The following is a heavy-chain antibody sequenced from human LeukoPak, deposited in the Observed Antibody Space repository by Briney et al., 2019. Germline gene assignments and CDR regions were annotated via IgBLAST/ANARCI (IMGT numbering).Heavy chain of an antibody. Sequence: GGSLRLSCAASGFTFSYNAVNWVRQAPGKGLEWVSYISGSSAKIDYGDAVKGRFTVSRDNAKNSLYLQMNSLRPEDTAVYFCARDQSRGQQFVYHFDSWGQGTLVTVSS. CDR2: ISGSSAKI. CDR3: ARDQSRGQQFVYHFDS. CDR1: GFTFSYNA. V-gene: IGHV3-48*01. D-gene: IGHD1-1*01. J-gene: IGHJ4*02.